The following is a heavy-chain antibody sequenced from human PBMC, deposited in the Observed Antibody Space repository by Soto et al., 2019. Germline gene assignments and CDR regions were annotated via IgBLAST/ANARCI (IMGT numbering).Heavy chain of an antibody. J-gene: IGHJ4*02. CDR3: ARRWNNYLDF. D-gene: IGHD1-1*01. V-gene: IGHV3-33*05. Sequence: QMQLVESGGGVVQPGRSLRLSCVASGFPFREFGMHWVRQAPGKGLEWVALISYDGSDYADSVKGRFTISRDDSRDTLFLHMDNLRPDDTGVYYCARRWNNYLDFWGQGTLVAVSS. CDR1: GFPFREFG. CDR2: ISYDGSD.